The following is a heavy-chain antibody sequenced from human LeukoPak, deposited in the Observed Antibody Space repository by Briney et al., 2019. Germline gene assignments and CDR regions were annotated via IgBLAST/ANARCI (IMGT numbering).Heavy chain of an antibody. Sequence: SHTLSLIYSFSVGSIRHYYWRWVPHPPAKARECIGYIYYSGSTNTNPTLKSRVIISVDTSKRQFSLKLTCVTAADTAVYYCARPSSGYYYRGPFDIWGQGRLVTVSS. J-gene: IGHJ3*02. CDR1: VGSIRHYY. D-gene: IGHD3-22*01. CDR2: IYYSGST. V-gene: IGHV4-59*07. CDR3: ARPSSGYYYRGPFDI.